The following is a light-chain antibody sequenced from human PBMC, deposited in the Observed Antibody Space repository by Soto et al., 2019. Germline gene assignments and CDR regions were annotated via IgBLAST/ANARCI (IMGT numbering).Light chain of an antibody. CDR2: DVN. CDR3: DSYTSNSTVV. Sequence: QYVLTQPASVSGSPGQSITISCTGTSSDVGGYNYVSWYQQHPGKAPKLMIYDVNNRPSGISNRFSGSKSGNTASLTISGLQAEDEADYYCDSYTSNSTVVFGGGTKLTVL. J-gene: IGLJ2*01. V-gene: IGLV2-14*01. CDR1: SSDVGGYNY.